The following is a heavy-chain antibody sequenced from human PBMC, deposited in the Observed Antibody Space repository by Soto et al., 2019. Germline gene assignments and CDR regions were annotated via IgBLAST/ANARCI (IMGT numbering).Heavy chain of an antibody. V-gene: IGHV1-69*02. J-gene: IGHJ6*02. CDR1: GGTFSSYT. CDR3: ASYSGSYPRDLYYYYYGMDV. CDR2: IIPILGIA. Sequence: GASVKVSCKASGGTFSSYTISWVRQAPGQGLEWMGRIIPILGIANYAQKFQGRVTITADKSTSTAYMELSSLRSEDTAVYYCASYSGSYPRDLYYYYYGMDVWGQGTTVNVSS. D-gene: IGHD1-26*01.